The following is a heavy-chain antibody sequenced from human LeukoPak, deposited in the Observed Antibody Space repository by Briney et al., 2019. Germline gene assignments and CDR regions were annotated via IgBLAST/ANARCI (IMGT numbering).Heavy chain of an antibody. Sequence: PGGSLRLSCTASGFTFGDYAMSRVRQAPGKGLEWVGRIKSKTDGGTTDYAAPVKGRFTISRDDSKNTLYLQMNSLKTEDTAVYYCTTSLSYGASLIDDYWGQGTLVTVSS. CDR2: IKSKTDGGTT. CDR1: GFTFGDYA. CDR3: TTSLSYGASLIDDY. D-gene: IGHD5-18*01. V-gene: IGHV3-15*01. J-gene: IGHJ4*02.